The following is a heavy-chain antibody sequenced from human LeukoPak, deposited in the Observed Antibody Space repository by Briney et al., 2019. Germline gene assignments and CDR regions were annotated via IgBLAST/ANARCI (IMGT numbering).Heavy chain of an antibody. D-gene: IGHD2-15*01. CDR1: GFTFSSYS. J-gene: IGHJ4*02. Sequence: KTGGSLRLFCAASGFTFSSYSMNWVRQAPGKGLEWVSSISSSSSYIYYADSVKGRFTISRDNAKNSLYLQMNSLRAEDTAVHYCAAPGYSSGDFDYWGQGTLVTVSS. CDR3: AAPGYSSGDFDY. CDR2: ISSSSSYI. V-gene: IGHV3-21*01.